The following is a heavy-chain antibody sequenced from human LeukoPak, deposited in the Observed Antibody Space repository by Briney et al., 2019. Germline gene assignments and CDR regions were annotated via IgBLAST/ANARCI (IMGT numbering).Heavy chain of an antibody. CDR1: GGSFSGYY. Sequence: SETLSLTCAVYGGSFSGYYWSWTRQPPGKGLEWIGYIYHSGSTYYNPSLKSRVTISVDRSKNQFSLKLSSVTAADTAVYYCARDQYYYDSSGSHNWFDPWGQGTLVTVSS. CDR2: IYHSGST. D-gene: IGHD3-22*01. CDR3: ARDQYYYDSSGSHNWFDP. V-gene: IGHV4-34*01. J-gene: IGHJ5*02.